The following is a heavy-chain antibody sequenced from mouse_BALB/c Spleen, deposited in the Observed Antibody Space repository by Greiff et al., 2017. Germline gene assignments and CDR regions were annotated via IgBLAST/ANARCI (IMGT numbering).Heavy chain of an antibody. CDR2: ISDGGSYT. CDR3: ARETTVGNYFDY. D-gene: IGHD1-1*01. J-gene: IGHJ2*01. V-gene: IGHV5-4*02. CDR1: GFTFSDYY. Sequence: EVQRVESGGGLVKPGGSLKLSCAASGFTFSDYYMYWVRQTPEKRLEWVATISDGGSYTYYPDSVKGRFTISRDNAKNNLYLQMSSLKSEDTAMYYCARETTVGNYFDYWGQGTTLTVSS.